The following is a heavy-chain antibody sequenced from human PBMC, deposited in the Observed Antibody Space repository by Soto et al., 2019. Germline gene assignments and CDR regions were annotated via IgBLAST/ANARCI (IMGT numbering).Heavy chain of an antibody. CDR1: GYTFTGYY. CDR3: ARAVCSSTSCYQYYYYGMDV. V-gene: IGHV1-2*02. J-gene: IGHJ6*04. D-gene: IGHD2-2*01. CDR2: INPNSGGT. Sequence: QVQLVQSGAEVKKPGASVKVSCKASGYTFTGYYMHWVRQAPGQGLEWMGWINPNSGGTNYAQKFQGRVTMTRDTSISTAYMELSRLRSDDTAVYYCARAVCSSTSCYQYYYYGMDVWGYGTTVTVSS.